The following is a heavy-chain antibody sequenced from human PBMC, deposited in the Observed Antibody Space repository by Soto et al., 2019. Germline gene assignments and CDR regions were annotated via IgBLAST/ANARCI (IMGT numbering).Heavy chain of an antibody. D-gene: IGHD3-9*01. CDR2: ISGSSHDI. V-gene: IGHV3-11*06. J-gene: IGHJ5*02. CDR3: VRHARLASS. Sequence: VQLVESGGGLVKPGGSLRLSCAASGFTFSDDYMNWLRQAPGKGLEWVAYISGSSHDINYADSVRGRFTISRDNAKTSLYLQMNSLRVEDTAVYYCVRHARLASSWGLGTMVTVSS. CDR1: GFTFSDDY.